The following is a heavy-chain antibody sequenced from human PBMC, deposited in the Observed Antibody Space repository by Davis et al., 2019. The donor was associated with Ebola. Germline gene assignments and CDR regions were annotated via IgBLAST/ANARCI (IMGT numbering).Heavy chain of an antibody. D-gene: IGHD1-26*01. CDR1: GGSLTAYF. Sequence: PSETLSLTCAVSGGSLTAYFWNWIRQLPEKGLEWTGEIDHTGFAANYNPSLRSPITMSVDMSKNQISLTLTSVTAADTAIYYCARRAPYKGSWRFDYWGQGILVTVSS. V-gene: IGHV4-34*10. CDR3: ARRAPYKGSWRFDY. CDR2: IDHTGFAA. J-gene: IGHJ4*02.